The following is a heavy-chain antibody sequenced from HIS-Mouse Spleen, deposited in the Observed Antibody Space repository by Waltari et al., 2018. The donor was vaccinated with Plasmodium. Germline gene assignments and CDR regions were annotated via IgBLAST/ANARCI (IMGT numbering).Heavy chain of an antibody. CDR1: GGSISSSSSY. CDR3: ARDRITGTSYFDY. D-gene: IGHD1-7*01. Sequence: QLQLQESGPGLVKPSETLSLTCTVSGGSISSSSSYWGWIRQPPGKGLEWIGVSYYSGCTYYIPSRKSLVTISVDTSKNQFSLKLSSVTAADTAVYYCARDRITGTSYFDYWGQGTLVTVSS. J-gene: IGHJ4*02. CDR2: SYYSGCT. V-gene: IGHV4-39*07.